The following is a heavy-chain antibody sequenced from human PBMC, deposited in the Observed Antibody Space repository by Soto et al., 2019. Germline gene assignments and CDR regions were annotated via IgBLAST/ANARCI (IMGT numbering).Heavy chain of an antibody. V-gene: IGHV1-18*04. J-gene: IGHJ6*02. CDR1: GYTFTTYY. CDR3: ARTAVCSSTTCYGMDV. D-gene: IGHD2-2*01. CDR2: INPNSGMT. Sequence: ASVKVSCKASGYTFTTYYLHWVRQAPGQDLEWMGWINPNSGMTNSAQKLQGRVTMTTDTSTSTAYMELRGLRSDDTAVYYCARTAVCSSTTCYGMDVWGQGTTVTVSS.